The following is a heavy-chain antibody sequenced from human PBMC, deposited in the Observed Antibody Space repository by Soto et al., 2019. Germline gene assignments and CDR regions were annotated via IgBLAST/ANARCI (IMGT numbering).Heavy chain of an antibody. J-gene: IGHJ4*02. V-gene: IGHV3-23*03. CDR2: FYGGGSTST. CDR1: GFTFSTYT. D-gene: IGHD3-3*01. CDR3: TKDRHPDGIWSFDC. Sequence: QLLESGGNLVQPGGSLRLSCATAGFTFSTYTMSWVRQAPGKGPECVAGFYGGGSTSTFYADSVKGRFIISRDNSRNMVFLQLNSLRAEDTAVYYCTKDRHPDGIWSFDCWGQGTRVTVSS.